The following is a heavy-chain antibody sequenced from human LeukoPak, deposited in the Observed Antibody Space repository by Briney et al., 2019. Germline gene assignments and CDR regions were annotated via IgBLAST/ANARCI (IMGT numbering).Heavy chain of an antibody. D-gene: IGHD6-19*01. J-gene: IGHJ5*02. CDR3: ATDISVAGTPLYA. V-gene: IGHV1-24*01. Sequence: ASVKVSCKVSGYTLTELSMHWVRQAPGKGLEWMGGFDPEDGETIYAQKFQGRVTMTEDTSTDTAYMELSSLRSGDTAVYYCATDISVAGTPLYAWGQGTLVTVSS. CDR2: FDPEDGET. CDR1: GYTLTELS.